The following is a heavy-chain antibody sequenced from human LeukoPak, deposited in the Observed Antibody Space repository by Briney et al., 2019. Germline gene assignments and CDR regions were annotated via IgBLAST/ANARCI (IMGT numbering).Heavy chain of an antibody. CDR3: ARLRNVVNVHWGFFDS. CDR1: GLTFSDYY. V-gene: IGHV3-69-1*01. CDR2: INTSSTSI. Sequence: GGSLRLSCAASGLTFSDYYMNWLRQAPGKGLEWVSSINTSSTSIYYADSVKGRFTISRDNAKNSLYPQMNSLRAEDTAVYFCARLRNVVNVHWGFFDSWGQGTLVSVSS. D-gene: IGHD4-23*01. J-gene: IGHJ4*02.